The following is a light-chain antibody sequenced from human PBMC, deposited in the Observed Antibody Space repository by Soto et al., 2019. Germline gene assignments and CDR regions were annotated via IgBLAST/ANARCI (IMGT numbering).Light chain of an antibody. V-gene: IGKV1-5*03. CDR1: QSISSW. Sequence: DIQMTQSPSTLSAPVGDRVTITCRASQSISSWLAWYQQKPGKAPKLLIYKASRLHSGVSSRFSGSESGTEFTLTISSLQPDDFATYYCQQYSGDSRTFGQGTKVEMK. J-gene: IGKJ1*01. CDR2: KAS. CDR3: QQYSGDSRT.